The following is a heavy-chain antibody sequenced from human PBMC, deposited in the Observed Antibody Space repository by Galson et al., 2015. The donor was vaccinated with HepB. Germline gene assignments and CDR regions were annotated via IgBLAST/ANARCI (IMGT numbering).Heavy chain of an antibody. CDR2: ISYDGSNK. CDR1: GFTFSSYA. J-gene: IGHJ4*02. D-gene: IGHD1-26*01. V-gene: IGHV3-30-3*01. CDR3: ARDIAPPLEWERPGPFDY. Sequence: SLRLSCAASGFTFSSYAMHWVRQAPGKGLEWVAVISYDGSNKYYADSVKGRFTISRDNSKNTLYLQMNSLRAEDTAVYYCARDIAPPLEWERPGPFDYWGQGTLVTVSS.